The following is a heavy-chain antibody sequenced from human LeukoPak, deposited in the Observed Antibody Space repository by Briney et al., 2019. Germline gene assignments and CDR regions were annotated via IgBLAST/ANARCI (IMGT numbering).Heavy chain of an antibody. CDR2: ISGSGFIT. V-gene: IGHV3-21*01. J-gene: IGHJ4*02. Sequence: GGSLRLSCAASGFTFSSYGMHWVRQAPGKGLEWVSGISGSGFITFYADSVKGRFTISRDNAKNSLYLQMNSLRAEDTAVYYCARDLRKVYSSSWYPDYWGQGTLVTVSS. D-gene: IGHD6-13*01. CDR3: ARDLRKVYSSSWYPDY. CDR1: GFTFSSYG.